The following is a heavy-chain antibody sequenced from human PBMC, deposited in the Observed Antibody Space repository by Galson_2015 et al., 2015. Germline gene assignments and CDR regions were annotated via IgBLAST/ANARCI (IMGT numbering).Heavy chain of an antibody. J-gene: IGHJ4*02. D-gene: IGHD5-24*01. CDR1: GYTFTGHY. Sequence: SVKVSCKASGYTFTGHYLHWVRQAPGQGLEWMGWLHPNSANTNYVQNFQAWVTMTWDTSISTAYLEVSRLRSDDTAVYYCARQTADGYKLDFWGQGTLVTVSS. CDR3: ARQTADGYKLDF. V-gene: IGHV1-2*04. CDR2: LHPNSANT.